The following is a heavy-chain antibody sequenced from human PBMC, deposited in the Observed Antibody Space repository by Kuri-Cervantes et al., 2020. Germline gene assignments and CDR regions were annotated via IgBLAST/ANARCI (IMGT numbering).Heavy chain of an antibody. CDR1: GYTFSSYW. Sequence: LSLTCAASGYTFSSYWMSWVRQAPGKGLEWVANIKQDGSEKYYVDSVKGRFTISRDNAKNSLYLQMNSLRAEDTAVYYCAREYYGSGSYWGSGYYYYYMDVWGKGTTVTVSS. CDR3: AREYYGSGSYWGSGYYYYYMDV. D-gene: IGHD3-10*01. J-gene: IGHJ6*03. V-gene: IGHV3-7*01. CDR2: IKQDGSEK.